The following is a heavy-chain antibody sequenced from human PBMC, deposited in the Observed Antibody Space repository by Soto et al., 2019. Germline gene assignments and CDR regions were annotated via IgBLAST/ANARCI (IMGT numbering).Heavy chain of an antibody. Sequence: SETLSLTCTVSGGSISSYHWSWIRQPPGKGLEWIGYIYYSGITNYNPSLKSRVTISVDTSKNQFSLSMSSVTAADTAVYYCAREYSSSPPIFDYWVKGTRVTV. V-gene: IGHV4-59*01. CDR3: AREYSSSPPIFDY. D-gene: IGHD6-6*01. CDR1: GGSISSYH. CDR2: IYYSGIT. J-gene: IGHJ4*02.